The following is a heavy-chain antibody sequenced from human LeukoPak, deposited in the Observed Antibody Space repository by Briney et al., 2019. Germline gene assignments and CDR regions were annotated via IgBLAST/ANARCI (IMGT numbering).Heavy chain of an antibody. D-gene: IGHD5-24*01. CDR1: GFTFSSYS. Sequence: GGSLRLSCAASGFTFSSYSMNWVRQAPGKGLEWVSSISGSSSYIYYADAVRGRFTISRDNAKNSLFLQMNSLRVDDTAIYYCARAGEMRYMDAWGKGTAVAVSS. CDR2: ISGSSSYI. V-gene: IGHV3-21*01. CDR3: ARAGEMRYMDA. J-gene: IGHJ6*03.